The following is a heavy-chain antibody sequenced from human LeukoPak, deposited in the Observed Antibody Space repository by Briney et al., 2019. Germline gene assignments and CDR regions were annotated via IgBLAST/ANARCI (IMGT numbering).Heavy chain of an antibody. CDR1: GGSISSYY. V-gene: IGHV4-59*01. D-gene: IGHD6-13*01. J-gene: IGHJ4*02. CDR3: ARAHSSSWYMGY. Sequence: SETLSPTCSVSGGSISSYYWSWIRQPPGKGLEWIGYIYYSGSTNYNPSLKSRVTISVDTSENQLSLKLSSVTAADTAVYYCARAHSSSWYMGYWGQGTLVTVSS. CDR2: IYYSGST.